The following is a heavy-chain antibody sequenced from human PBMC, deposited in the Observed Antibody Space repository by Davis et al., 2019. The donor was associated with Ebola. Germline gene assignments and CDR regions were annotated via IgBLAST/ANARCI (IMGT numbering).Heavy chain of an antibody. CDR1: GGSISSSSYY. D-gene: IGHD1-7*01. CDR3: ARVTGTTGMDV. J-gene: IGHJ6*02. CDR2: IYYSGST. V-gene: IGHV4-39*01. Sequence: MPSETLSLTCTVSGGSISSSSYYWGWIRQPPGKGLEWFGSIYYSGSTHYNPSLKSLVTISVDTSKNQFSLKMSSVTAADTAVYYCARVTGTTGMDVWGQGTTVTVSS.